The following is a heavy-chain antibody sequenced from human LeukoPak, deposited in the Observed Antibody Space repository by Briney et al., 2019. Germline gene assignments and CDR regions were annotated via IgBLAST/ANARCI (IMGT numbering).Heavy chain of an antibody. CDR2: MSYDGSNK. J-gene: IGHJ4*02. V-gene: IGHV3-30*18. CDR1: GFTFSSYG. Sequence: GGSLRLSCAASGFTFSSYGMHWVRQAPGKGLEWVAVMSYDGSNKYYADSVKGRFTISRDNSKNTLYLQMNSLRAEDTAVYYCAKSEVAVAGKYYWGQGTLVTVSS. D-gene: IGHD6-19*01. CDR3: AKSEVAVAGKYY.